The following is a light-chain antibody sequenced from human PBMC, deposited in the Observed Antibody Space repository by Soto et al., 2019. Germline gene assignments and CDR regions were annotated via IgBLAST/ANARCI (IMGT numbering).Light chain of an antibody. V-gene: IGLV1-44*01. CDR2: SNN. CDR1: SSNIGSNT. CDR3: AAWDDILNGWV. J-gene: IGLJ3*02. Sequence: QSVPTQPPSASGTPGQRVTISCSGSSSNIGSNTVNWYQQLPGTAPKLLIYSNNQRPSGVPDRFSGSKSGTSASLAISGLQSEDEADYYCAAWDDILNGWVFGGGTKVTVL.